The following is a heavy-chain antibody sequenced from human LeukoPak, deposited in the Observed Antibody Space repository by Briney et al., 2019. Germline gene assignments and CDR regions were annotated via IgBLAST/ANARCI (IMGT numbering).Heavy chain of an antibody. CDR1: GGSFSGYY. D-gene: IGHD2-2*01. CDR3: ARDCSSTSCYGMGFDP. Sequence: SETLSLTCAVYGGSFSGYYWSWIRQPPGKGLEWCGEINHSGSTNYNPSLKSRVTISVDTSKNQFSLKLSSVTAADTAVYYCARDCSSTSCYGMGFDPWGQGTLVTVSS. J-gene: IGHJ5*02. CDR2: INHSGST. V-gene: IGHV4-34*01.